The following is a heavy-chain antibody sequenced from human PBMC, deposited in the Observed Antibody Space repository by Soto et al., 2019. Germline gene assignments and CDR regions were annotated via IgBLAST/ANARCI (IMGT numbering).Heavy chain of an antibody. CDR1: GFTFDDYA. D-gene: IGHD3-10*01. CDR3: AKDINRRGGYYYYYGMDV. J-gene: IGHJ6*02. V-gene: IGHV3-9*01. CDR2: ISWDSGRI. Sequence: EVQLVESGGGLVQPGRSLRLSCAASGFTFDDYAMHWVRQAPGKGLEWVSGISWDSGRIGYADSAKGRFTISRDNAKNSLYLQMNSLGAEDTALYYCAKDINRRGGYYYYYGMDVWGQGTTVTVSS.